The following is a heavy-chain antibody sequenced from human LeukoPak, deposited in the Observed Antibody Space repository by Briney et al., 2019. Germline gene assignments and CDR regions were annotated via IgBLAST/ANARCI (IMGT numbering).Heavy chain of an antibody. CDR3: ARDGQYEGANHFFDY. D-gene: IGHD1-26*01. V-gene: IGHV1-2*02. CDR1: GYTFTGYY. J-gene: IGHJ4*02. Sequence: GASVKVSCKASGYTFTGYYMHWVRQAPGQGLEWMGWINPNSGGTNYAQKFQGRVTMTRDTSISTAYMELSRLRSDDTAVYYCARDGQYEGANHFFDYWGQGTLVTVSS. CDR2: INPNSGGT.